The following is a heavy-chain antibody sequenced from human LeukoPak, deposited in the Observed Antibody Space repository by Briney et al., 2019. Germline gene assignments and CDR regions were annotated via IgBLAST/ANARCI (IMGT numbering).Heavy chain of an antibody. D-gene: IGHD3-10*01. V-gene: IGHV4-59*01. CDR1: GGSISTYY. CDR3: ARDRYYDSGSYYN. Sequence: PSETLSLTCTVSGGSISTYYWSWIRQPPGKGLKWIGYIYYSGRTNYNPSLKSRVTISVDTSKNQFSLKLSSVTAADTAVYYCARDRYYDSGSYYNWGQGTLVTVSS. CDR2: IYYSGRT. J-gene: IGHJ4*02.